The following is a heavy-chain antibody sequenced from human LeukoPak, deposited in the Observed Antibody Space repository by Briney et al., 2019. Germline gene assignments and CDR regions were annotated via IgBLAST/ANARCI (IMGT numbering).Heavy chain of an antibody. CDR2: INPNSGGT. CDR3: ARAASGGIAARPWWFDP. Sequence: GASVKVSCKASGYTFTGYYMHWVRQAPGQGLEWMGWINPNSGGTNYAQKFQGRVTMTRDTSISTAYMELSRLRSDDTAVYYCARAASGGIAARPWWFDPWGQGTLSPSPQ. V-gene: IGHV1-2*02. J-gene: IGHJ5*02. CDR1: GYTFTGYY. D-gene: IGHD6-6*01.